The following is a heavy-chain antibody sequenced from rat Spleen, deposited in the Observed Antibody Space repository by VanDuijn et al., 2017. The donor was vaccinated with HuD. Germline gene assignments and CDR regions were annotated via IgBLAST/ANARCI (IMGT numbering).Heavy chain of an antibody. CDR2: ISYSGST. V-gene: IGHV3-1*01. Sequence: EVQLQESGPGLVKPSQSLSLTCSVTDFSITNNYWGWIRQFPGNKMEWIGHISYSGSTSYNPSLKSRISITRDTSKNQFFLQLNSVTTEDTATYYCARGLGARYFDYWGQGVMVTVSS. D-gene: IGHD5-1*01. CDR1: DFSITNNY. CDR3: ARGLGARYFDY. J-gene: IGHJ2*01.